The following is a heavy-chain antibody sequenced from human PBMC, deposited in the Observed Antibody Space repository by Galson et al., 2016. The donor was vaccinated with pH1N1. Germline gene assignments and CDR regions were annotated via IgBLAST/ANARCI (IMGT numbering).Heavy chain of an antibody. CDR3: ARDEAHDFWSPVGDYYYMEG. CDR2: ISGYTGNT. Sequence: SVKVSCKASGYTFTSYGINWVRQAPGQGLEWMGWISGYTGNTNYAQGFQGRVTMTADTSTGTAYMELKSLTPDDTAVYYCARDEAHDFWSPVGDYYYMEGWGKGTTVTVSS. D-gene: IGHD3-3*01. V-gene: IGHV1-18*01. J-gene: IGHJ6*03. CDR1: GYTFTSYG.